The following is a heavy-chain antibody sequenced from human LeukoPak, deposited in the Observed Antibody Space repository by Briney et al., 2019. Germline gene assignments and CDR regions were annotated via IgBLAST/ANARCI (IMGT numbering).Heavy chain of an antibody. Sequence: GESLKISCKGSGYSFTSYWIGWVRQMPGKGLEWMGIIYPGDSDTRYSPSFQGQVTISADKSISTAYLQWSSLKASDTAMYYCARSVYSSSWAGYYYGMDVWGQGTTVTVSS. CDR2: IYPGDSDT. CDR1: GYSFTSYW. CDR3: ARSVYSSSWAGYYYGMDV. V-gene: IGHV5-51*01. D-gene: IGHD6-13*01. J-gene: IGHJ6*02.